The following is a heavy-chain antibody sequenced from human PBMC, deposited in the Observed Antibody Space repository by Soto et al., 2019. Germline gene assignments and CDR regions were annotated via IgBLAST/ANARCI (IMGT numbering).Heavy chain of an antibody. CDR1: GFTFSSYA. CDR2: ISSSSNYI. CDR3: ARDRVEMATVFDY. D-gene: IGHD4-4*01. Sequence: EVQLLESGGGLVQPGGSLRLSCAASGFTFSSYAMNWVRQAPGKGLEWVSSISSSSNYIYYADSVKGRFTISRDNAKNSLYLQMNSLRAEDTAVYYCARDRVEMATVFDYWGQGTLVTVSS. V-gene: IGHV3-21*01. J-gene: IGHJ4*02.